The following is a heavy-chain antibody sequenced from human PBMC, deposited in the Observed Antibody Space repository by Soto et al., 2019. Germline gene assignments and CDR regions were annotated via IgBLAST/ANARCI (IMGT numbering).Heavy chain of an antibody. CDR2: ISAYNGKT. D-gene: IGHD3-10*01. CDR1: GYTLTSYG. V-gene: IGHV1-18*04. J-gene: IGHJ4*02. CDR3: AREWGPVLLAFDY. Sequence: ASVKVSCKASGYTLTSYGITWVRQAPGQGLEWMGWISAYNGKTNYAQKLQGRVTMATDTSTSTAYMELRSLRSDDTAVYYCAREWGPVLLAFDYWGQGTLVTVSS.